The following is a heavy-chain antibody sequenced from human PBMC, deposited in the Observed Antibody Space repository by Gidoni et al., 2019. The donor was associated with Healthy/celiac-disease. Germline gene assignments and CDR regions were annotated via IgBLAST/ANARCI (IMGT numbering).Heavy chain of an antibody. CDR1: GFTFSSYG. Sequence: QVQLVESGGGVVQPGRSLRLSCAASGFTFSSYGMHWVRQAPGKGLEWVAVISYDGSNKYYADSVKGRFTISRDNSKNTLYLQMNSLRAEDTAVYYCAKEGGGWFSGYDPYPHYFDYWGQGTLVTVSS. V-gene: IGHV3-30*18. J-gene: IGHJ4*02. D-gene: IGHD5-12*01. CDR2: ISYDGSNK. CDR3: AKEGGGWFSGYDPYPHYFDY.